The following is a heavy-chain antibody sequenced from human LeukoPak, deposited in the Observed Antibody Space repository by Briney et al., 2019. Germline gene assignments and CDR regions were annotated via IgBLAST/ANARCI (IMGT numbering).Heavy chain of an antibody. Sequence: PGRSLRLSCAASGFTFSSYGMHWVRQAPGKGLEWVAVIWYDGSNKYYADSVKGRFTISRDNSKNTLYLQMNSLRAEDTAVYYCARDRSSSWLWTYYYYGMDVWGQGTTVTVSS. V-gene: IGHV3-33*01. CDR2: IWYDGSNK. D-gene: IGHD6-13*01. J-gene: IGHJ6*02. CDR1: GFTFSSYG. CDR3: ARDRSSSWLWTYYYYGMDV.